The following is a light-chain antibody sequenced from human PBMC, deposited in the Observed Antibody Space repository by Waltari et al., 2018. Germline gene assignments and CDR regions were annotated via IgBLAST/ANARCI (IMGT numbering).Light chain of an antibody. Sequence: SYELTQAPSVSVSPGQTASITCSGDHLGDKYACWYQQKPGQSPVLVIYQDSKRPSGIPERFSGSNSGNTATLTISGTQAMDEADYFCQAWDSSTAEFGGGTKLTVL. CDR2: QDS. J-gene: IGLJ2*01. CDR1: HLGDKY. V-gene: IGLV3-1*01. CDR3: QAWDSSTAE.